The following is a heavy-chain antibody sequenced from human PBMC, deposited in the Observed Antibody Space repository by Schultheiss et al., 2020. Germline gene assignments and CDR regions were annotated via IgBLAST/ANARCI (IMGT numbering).Heavy chain of an antibody. Sequence: SLKISCAASGFTFSSYSMNWVRQAPGKGLEWVSYISSSSSTIYYADSVKGRFTISRDNAKNSLYLQMNSLRAEDTAVYYCARQTHGDYVENWFDPWGQGTLVTVSS. CDR1: GFTFSSYS. D-gene: IGHD4-17*01. CDR3: ARQTHGDYVENWFDP. J-gene: IGHJ5*02. CDR2: ISSSSSTI. V-gene: IGHV3-48*01.